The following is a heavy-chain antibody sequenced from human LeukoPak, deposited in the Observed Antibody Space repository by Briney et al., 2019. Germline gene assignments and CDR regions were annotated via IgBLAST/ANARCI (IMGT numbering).Heavy chain of an antibody. J-gene: IGHJ6*03. V-gene: IGHV4-61*02. CDR3: ARTSSGASGRYYYNYMDV. D-gene: IGHD6-6*01. CDR1: GNSISSGDNY. Sequence: SQTLSLTCTVSGNSISSGDNYWSWIRQPAGKGLEWIGRIYTSGSTNYNPSLKSRVTMSVDTSKNQFSLKLTSVTAADTAVYYCARTSSGASGRYYYNYMDVWGKGTTVTISS. CDR2: IYTSGST.